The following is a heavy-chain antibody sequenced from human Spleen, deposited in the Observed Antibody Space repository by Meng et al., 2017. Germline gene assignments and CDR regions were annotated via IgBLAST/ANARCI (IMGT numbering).Heavy chain of an antibody. CDR2: ITSSGSYI. CDR1: GFTFSNYW. Sequence: GESLKISCAASGFTFSNYWMSWVRQAPGKGLEWVSSITSSGSYIYYADSVKGRFTISRDNAQNSLFLQMNSLRAEETAVYDCARDAIGGSLDYVWGTNSFDYWGQGALVTVSS. V-gene: IGHV3-21*01. J-gene: IGHJ4*02. D-gene: IGHD3-16*01. CDR3: ARDAIGGSLDYVWGTNSFDY.